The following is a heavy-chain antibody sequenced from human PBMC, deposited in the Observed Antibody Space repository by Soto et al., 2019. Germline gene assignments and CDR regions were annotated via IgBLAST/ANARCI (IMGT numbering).Heavy chain of an antibody. Sequence: PSETLSLTCTVSGGSISSGDYYWSWIRQPPGKGLEWIGYIYYSGSTYYDPSLKSRVTISVDTSKNQFSLKLSSVTAADTAVYYCARVQYPNWFDPWGQGTLVTVSS. CDR2: IYYSGST. D-gene: IGHD2-2*01. CDR1: GGSISSGDYY. J-gene: IGHJ5*02. V-gene: IGHV4-30-4*01. CDR3: ARVQYPNWFDP.